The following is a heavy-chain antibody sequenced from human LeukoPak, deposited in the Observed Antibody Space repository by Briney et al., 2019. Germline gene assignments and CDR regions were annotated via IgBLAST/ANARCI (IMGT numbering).Heavy chain of an antibody. J-gene: IGHJ4*02. CDR3: ARALGVSQYCSSTSCPLGY. Sequence: KPGGSLRLSCAASGFPFSSYSMNWVRPAPGKGLEWVSSISSSSSYIYYADSVKGRFTISRDNAKNSLYLQMSSLRAEDTAVYYCARALGVSQYCSSTSCPLGYWGQGTLVTVSS. CDR2: ISSSSSYI. CDR1: GFPFSSYS. D-gene: IGHD2-2*01. V-gene: IGHV3-21*01.